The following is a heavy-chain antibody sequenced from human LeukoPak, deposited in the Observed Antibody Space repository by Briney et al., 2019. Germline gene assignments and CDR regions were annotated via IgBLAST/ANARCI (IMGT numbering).Heavy chain of an antibody. CDR3: AKDIMKLGIQGNYFDY. CDR2: ISGSGGSA. V-gene: IGHV3-23*01. CDR1: GFTFSSYA. D-gene: IGHD7-27*01. Sequence: GGSLRLSCAASGFTFSSYAMSWVRQAPGKGLEWVSAISGSGGSAYYADSVKGRFTISRDNSKNTLYLQMNSLRAEDTAVYYCAKDIMKLGIQGNYFDYWGQGTLVTVSS. J-gene: IGHJ4*02.